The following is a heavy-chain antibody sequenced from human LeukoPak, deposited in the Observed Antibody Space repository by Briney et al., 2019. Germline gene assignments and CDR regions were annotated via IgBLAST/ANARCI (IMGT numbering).Heavy chain of an antibody. CDR1: GFVVSNKY. D-gene: IGHD3-10*01. V-gene: IGHV3-53*01. CDR2: IYGDGGA. Sequence: GGSLRLSCAASGFVVSNKYMSWVRQAPGKGLEWVSVIYGDGGAYYADSVKGRFTISRDNAKNTLYLEMKSLRGDDTAMYYCAKTPTHPVLLDFRKEGDSFDIWGQGTMVTVSS. CDR3: AKTPTHPVLLDFRKEGDSFDI. J-gene: IGHJ3*02.